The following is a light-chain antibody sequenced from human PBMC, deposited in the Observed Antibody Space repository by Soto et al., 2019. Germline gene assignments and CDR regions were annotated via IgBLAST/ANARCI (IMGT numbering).Light chain of an antibody. V-gene: IGKV1-27*01. J-gene: IGKJ1*01. Sequence: DIQMTQSPSSLSASVGDRVTITCRASQGISNYLAWYQQKPGKVPKLLIYAASTLQSGVPSRFSGSGSGTDFTLTISSLQPEYVATYYCQKYNSPWTFGQGTKVEIK. CDR1: QGISNY. CDR2: AAS. CDR3: QKYNSPWT.